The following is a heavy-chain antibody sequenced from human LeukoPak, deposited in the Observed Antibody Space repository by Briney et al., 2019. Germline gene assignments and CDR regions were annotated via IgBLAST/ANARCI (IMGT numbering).Heavy chain of an antibody. CDR1: GGSISSGGYY. Sequence: SQTLSLTCTVSGGSISSGGYYWSWIRQHPGKGLEWIGYIYYSGSTYYNPSLKSRVTMSVDTSRNQFSLKLSSVTAADTAVYYCARATTSGWYVDYWGQGTLVTVSS. D-gene: IGHD6-19*01. J-gene: IGHJ4*02. CDR3: ARATTSGWYVDY. CDR2: IYYSGST. V-gene: IGHV4-31*03.